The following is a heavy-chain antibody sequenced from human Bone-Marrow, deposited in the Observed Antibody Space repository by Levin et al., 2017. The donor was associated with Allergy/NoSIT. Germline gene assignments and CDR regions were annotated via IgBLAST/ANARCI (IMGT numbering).Heavy chain of an antibody. V-gene: IGHV3-49*03. J-gene: IGHJ6*02. D-gene: IGHD3-22*01. CDR2: IRGKPYSGTT. CDR3: SRGGGYYYKGAMDV. Sequence: GGSLRLSCTTSGFTFDDYAMTWFRQAPGKGLEWVGFIRGKPYSGTTEYAASLKGRVTISRDDSRGLAYLEMHTLQSEDTAVYYCSRGGGYYYKGAMDVWGQGTTVTVSS. CDR1: GFTFDDYA.